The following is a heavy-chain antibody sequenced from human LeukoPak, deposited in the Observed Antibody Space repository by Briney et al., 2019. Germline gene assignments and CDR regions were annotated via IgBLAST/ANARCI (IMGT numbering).Heavy chain of an antibody. D-gene: IGHD6-13*01. Sequence: ASVKVSCKASGYTFAGYYMHWVRQAPGQGLEWMGWINPNSGDTNNAQKFQGRVTMTSDTSISTAYMELSRLRSDDTAVYYCARAVAAIVNRFDPWGQGTLVTVSS. V-gene: IGHV1-2*02. CDR2: INPNSGDT. CDR3: ARAVAAIVNRFDP. CDR1: GYTFAGYY. J-gene: IGHJ5*02.